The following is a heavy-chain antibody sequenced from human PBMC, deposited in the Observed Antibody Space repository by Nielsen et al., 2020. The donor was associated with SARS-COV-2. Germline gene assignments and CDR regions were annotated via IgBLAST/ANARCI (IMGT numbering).Heavy chain of an antibody. Sequence: GGSLRLSCAASGFTFSSYGMHWVRQAPGTWLEWVAVISYDGSNKYYADSVKGRFTISRDNSKNTLYLQMNSLRAEDTAVYYCAKRSGYTSGWYGDYWGQGTLVTVSS. V-gene: IGHV3-30*18. CDR2: ISYDGSNK. CDR3: AKRSGYTSGWYGDY. CDR1: GFTFSSYG. J-gene: IGHJ4*02. D-gene: IGHD6-19*01.